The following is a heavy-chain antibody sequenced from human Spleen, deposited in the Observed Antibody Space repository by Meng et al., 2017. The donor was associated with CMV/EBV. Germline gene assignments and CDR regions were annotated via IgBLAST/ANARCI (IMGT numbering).Heavy chain of an antibody. CDR1: GYTFTSYG. CDR3: ARASGIAAAAPRDY. CDR2: ISAYNGNT. J-gene: IGHJ4*02. D-gene: IGHD6-13*01. Sequence: QGRLAHPGPEVKTPGASAKVSCKASGYTFTSYGICWVRQAPGQGLEWMGWISAYNGNTNYAQKLQGRVTMTTDTSTSTAYMELRSLRSDDTAVYYCARASGIAAAAPRDYWGQGTLVTVSS. V-gene: IGHV1-18*01.